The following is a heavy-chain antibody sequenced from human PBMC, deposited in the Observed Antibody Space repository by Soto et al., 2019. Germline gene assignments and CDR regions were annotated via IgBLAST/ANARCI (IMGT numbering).Heavy chain of an antibody. J-gene: IGHJ5*02. V-gene: IGHV4-30-2*06. CDR1: GGTITSGRSS. CDR3: VRESVASGPNYFDT. Sequence: SETLSLTCSVSGGTITSGRSSWNWIRQSPGKGLEWIAYIYHSGSTYYNPSLKSRVTISVDRSENQFSLKLTSVTAADTAVYYCVRESVASGPNYFDTWGLGTLVTVPQ. CDR2: IYHSGST. D-gene: IGHD6-6*01.